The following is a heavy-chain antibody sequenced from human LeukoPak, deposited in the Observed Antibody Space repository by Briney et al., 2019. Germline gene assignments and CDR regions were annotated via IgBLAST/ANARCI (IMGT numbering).Heavy chain of an antibody. J-gene: IGHJ4*02. Sequence: ASVKVSCKASGYTFTSYCMHWVRQAPGQGLEWMGIINPSGGSTSYAQKFQGRVTMTRDTSTSTVYMELSSLRSEDTAVYYCARRRIYCSGGSCSFDYWGQGTLVTVSS. CDR2: INPSGGST. V-gene: IGHV1-46*01. CDR3: ARRRIYCSGGSCSFDY. D-gene: IGHD2-15*01. CDR1: GYTFTSYC.